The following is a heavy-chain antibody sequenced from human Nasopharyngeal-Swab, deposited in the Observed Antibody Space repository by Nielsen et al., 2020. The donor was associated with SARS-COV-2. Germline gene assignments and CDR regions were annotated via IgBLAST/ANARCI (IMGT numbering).Heavy chain of an antibody. CDR2: IYNSAST. Sequence: SETLSLTCTVSGGSVSNYYWSWIRQPPGKGLEWIAYIYNSASTSYNPSLKSRLTVSVDTSKNQLSLKLNSVTAADTAVYYCAKIEWQSVRWFDRWGQGTLVTVSS. V-gene: IGHV4-59*08. D-gene: IGHD5-12*01. J-gene: IGHJ5*02. CDR3: AKIEWQSVRWFDR. CDR1: GGSVSNYY.